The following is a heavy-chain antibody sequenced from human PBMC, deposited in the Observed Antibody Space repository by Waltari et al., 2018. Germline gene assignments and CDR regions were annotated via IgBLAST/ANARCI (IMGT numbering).Heavy chain of an antibody. D-gene: IGHD2-15*01. CDR3: AKDMVVVAATLSYYFDY. CDR1: GFTFSSYW. Sequence: EVQLVESGGGLVQPGGSLRLSCAASGFTFSSYWMSWVRQAPGKGLEWVANIKQGGSEKYYVDSVKGRFTISRDNAKNSLYLQMNSLRAEDTAVYYCAKDMVVVAATLSYYFDYWGQGTLVTVSS. CDR2: IKQGGSEK. J-gene: IGHJ4*02. V-gene: IGHV3-7*01.